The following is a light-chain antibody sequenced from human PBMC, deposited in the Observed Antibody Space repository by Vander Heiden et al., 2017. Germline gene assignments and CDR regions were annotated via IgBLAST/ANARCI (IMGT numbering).Light chain of an antibody. J-gene: IGKJ2*01. CDR3: RQSYTTPRT. V-gene: IGKV1-39*01. CDR2: ASS. CDR1: QTIRTS. Sequence: DIQMTQSPSSLSASVGDRVTVTCRASQTIRTSLNWYQQKPGTAPSLLLNASSTLQSGVPSRCIGGGSCTDFTLTISGRQPEDFATYFCRQSYTTPRTFGQGTKVEI.